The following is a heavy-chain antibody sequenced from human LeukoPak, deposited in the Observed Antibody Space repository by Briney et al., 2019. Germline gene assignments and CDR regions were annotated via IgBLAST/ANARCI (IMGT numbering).Heavy chain of an antibody. CDR1: GDSVSSNSAA. CDR3: ARGQQQLVHDAFDI. J-gene: IGHJ3*02. V-gene: IGHV6-1*01. CDR2: AYYRSKWYN. D-gene: IGHD6-13*01. Sequence: SQALSLTCAVSGDSVSSNSAAWNWLRQSPSRGLEWLGRAYYRSKWYNDYAVSVKSRLIINPDTSKNQFSLKLNSVTPEDTAVYYCARGQQQLVHDAFDIWGQGSMVTISS.